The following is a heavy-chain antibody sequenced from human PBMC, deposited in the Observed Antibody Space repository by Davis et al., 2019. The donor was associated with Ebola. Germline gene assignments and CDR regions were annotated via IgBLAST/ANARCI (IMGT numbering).Heavy chain of an antibody. Sequence: PGGSLRLSCAASGFIFRNYAMHWVRQAPGKGLEWVAVVSHSERERFYAESVKGRFTISRDNSENTLYLQMNSLTADDTSVYYCAMAGFDEVLDYWGQGTPVTVSS. CDR3: AMAGFDEVLDY. CDR1: GFIFRNYA. V-gene: IGHV3-30*04. D-gene: IGHD3-3*01. J-gene: IGHJ4*02. CDR2: VSHSERER.